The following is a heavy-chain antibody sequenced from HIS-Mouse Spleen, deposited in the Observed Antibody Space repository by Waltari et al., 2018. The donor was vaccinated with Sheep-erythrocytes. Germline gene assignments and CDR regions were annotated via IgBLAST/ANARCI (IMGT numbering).Heavy chain of an antibody. D-gene: IGHD5-12*01. V-gene: IGHV4-4*07. Sequence: QVQLQESGPGLVQPSETLSLTCTVSGGPISRYYWSWVRQPAGKGLEWIGRIYTSGSTNYNPSLKSRVTMSVDTSKNQFSLKLSSVTAADTAVYYCARDRLIVATIIDAFDIWGQGTMVTVSS. CDR3: ARDRLIVATIIDAFDI. CDR2: IYTSGST. J-gene: IGHJ3*02. CDR1: GGPISRYY.